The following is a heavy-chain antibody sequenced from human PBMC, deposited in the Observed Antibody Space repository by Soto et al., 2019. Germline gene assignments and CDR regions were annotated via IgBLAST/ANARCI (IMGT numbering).Heavy chain of an antibody. J-gene: IGHJ5*02. CDR1: GDSITRNSYS. V-gene: IGHV4-39*07. CDR3: ARVPSP. Sequence: SETLSLTCTVSGDSITRNSYSWAWIRQPPGKGLEWIGSIYYSGSTYYNPSLKSRVTISVDRSKNQFSLKLSSVTAADTAVYYCARVPSPWGQGTLVTVSS. CDR2: IYYSGST.